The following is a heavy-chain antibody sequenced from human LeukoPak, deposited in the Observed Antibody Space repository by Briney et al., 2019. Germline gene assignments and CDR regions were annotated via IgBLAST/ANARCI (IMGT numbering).Heavy chain of an antibody. V-gene: IGHV1-69*13. CDR2: IIPIFGTA. CDR3: ARDEDIVVVPAAMGGRSVGGDYYGMDV. Sequence: SVKVSCKASGGTFISYAISWVRQAPGQGLEWMGGIIPIFGTANYAQKFQGRVTITADESTSTAYMELSSLRSEDTAVYYCARDEDIVVVPAAMGGRSVGGDYYGMDVWGQGTTVTVSS. D-gene: IGHD2-2*01. CDR1: GGTFISYA. J-gene: IGHJ6*02.